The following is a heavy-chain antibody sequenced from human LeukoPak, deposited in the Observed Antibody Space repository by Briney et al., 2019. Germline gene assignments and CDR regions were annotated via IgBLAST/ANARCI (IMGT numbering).Heavy chain of an antibody. D-gene: IGHD6-13*01. Sequence: PSETLSLTCTVSGGSISSYYWSWIRQPPGKGLEWIGYIYYSRSTNYNPSLKSRVTISVDTSKNQFSLKLSSVTAADTAVYYCARSQQLVLFDYWGQGTLVTVSS. CDR3: ARSQQLVLFDY. J-gene: IGHJ4*02. V-gene: IGHV4-59*01. CDR1: GGSISSYY. CDR2: IYYSRST.